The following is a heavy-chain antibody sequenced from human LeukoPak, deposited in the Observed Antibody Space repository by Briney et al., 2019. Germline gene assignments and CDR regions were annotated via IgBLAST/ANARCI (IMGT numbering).Heavy chain of an antibody. CDR3: ARQWARTMIVVVITPYFDY. Sequence: PSETLSLTCTVSGYSISSGYYWGWIRQPPGKGLEWIGSIYHSGSTYYNPSLKSRVTISVDTSKNQFSLKLSSVTAADTAVYYCARQWARTMIVVVITPYFDYWGQGTLVTVSS. CDR1: GYSISSGYY. V-gene: IGHV4-38-2*02. CDR2: IYHSGST. J-gene: IGHJ4*02. D-gene: IGHD3-22*01.